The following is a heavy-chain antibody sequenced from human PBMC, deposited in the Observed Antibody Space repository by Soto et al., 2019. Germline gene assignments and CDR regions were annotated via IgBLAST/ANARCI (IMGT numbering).Heavy chain of an antibody. V-gene: IGHV3-30*18. CDR3: ANDSNQWLAIDF. D-gene: IGHD6-19*01. CDR1: GFTFSSYG. J-gene: IGHJ4*02. Sequence: GGSLRLSCAASGFTFSSYGMHWVRQAPGKGLEWVAVISYDGSNKYYADSVKGRFTISRDNSKNTLYLQMNSLRAEDTAVYYCANDSNQWLAIDFWGQRTLVTVSS. CDR2: ISYDGSNK.